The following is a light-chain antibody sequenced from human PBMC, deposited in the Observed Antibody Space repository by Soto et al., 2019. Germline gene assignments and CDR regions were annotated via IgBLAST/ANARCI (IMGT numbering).Light chain of an antibody. Sequence: DIQMTQSPSSLSASVGDRVTITCRASQGVSTWLAWYQQKPGQAPKLLIYAASNLQSGVPSTFSGSGSGTDFTLTISSLEPEDFATYYCQQSYSTPRTFGQGTKVDIK. CDR3: QQSYSTPRT. J-gene: IGKJ1*01. V-gene: IGKV1-12*01. CDR1: QGVSTW. CDR2: AAS.